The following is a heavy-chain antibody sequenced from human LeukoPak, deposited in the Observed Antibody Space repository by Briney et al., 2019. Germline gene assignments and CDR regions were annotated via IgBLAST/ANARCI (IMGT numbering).Heavy chain of an antibody. J-gene: IGHJ4*02. Sequence: SETLSLTCTVSGGSISSYYWSWIRQPPGKGLEWIGYIYYSGSTNYNPSLKSRVTISVDTSKNQFSLKLSSVTAADTAVYYCARDRYSYGIGADYWGQGTLVTVSS. CDR3: ARDRYSYGIGADY. V-gene: IGHV4-59*01. CDR1: GGSISSYY. CDR2: IYYSGST. D-gene: IGHD5-18*01.